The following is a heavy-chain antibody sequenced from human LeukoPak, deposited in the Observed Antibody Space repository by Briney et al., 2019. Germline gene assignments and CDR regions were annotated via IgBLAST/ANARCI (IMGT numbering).Heavy chain of an antibody. CDR3: VRKTVGAKNWFDP. J-gene: IGHJ5*02. Sequence: GGSLRHSCAASGFTFSSYAMHWVRQAPGKGLEWVSYISPSGGTIYYADSVKGRFTISRDNAKNSLYLQMNSLRGEDSAVYYCVRKTVGAKNWFDPWGQGTLVTVSS. CDR2: ISPSGGTI. V-gene: IGHV3-48*03. D-gene: IGHD1-26*01. CDR1: GFTFSSYA.